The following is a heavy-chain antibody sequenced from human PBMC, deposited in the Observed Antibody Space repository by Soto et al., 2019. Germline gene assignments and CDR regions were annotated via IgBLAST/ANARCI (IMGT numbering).Heavy chain of an antibody. V-gene: IGHV4-34*01. D-gene: IGHD2-8*02. J-gene: IGHJ4*02. Sequence: SETLSLTCAVYGGSFSGYYWTWIRQPPGTGLEWIGEINHSGSTNYNPSIKSRVTISVDTSKNQFSLKLTSLTAADTAVYYCARDKITGLFDYWGQGTQVTVSS. CDR3: ARDKITGLFDY. CDR2: INHSGST. CDR1: GGSFSGYY.